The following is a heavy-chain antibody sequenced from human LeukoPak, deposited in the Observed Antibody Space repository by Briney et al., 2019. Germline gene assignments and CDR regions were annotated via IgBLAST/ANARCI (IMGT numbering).Heavy chain of an antibody. Sequence: PSETLSLTCTVSGGSISSYYWSWIRQPPGKGLGWIGYIYYSGSTNYNPSLKSRVTISVDTSKNQFSLKVSSVTAADTAVYYCARAHQGIRSSSWWFDYWGQGTLVTVSS. CDR3: ARAHQGIRSSSWWFDY. D-gene: IGHD6-13*01. CDR2: IYYSGST. CDR1: GGSISSYY. J-gene: IGHJ4*02. V-gene: IGHV4-59*01.